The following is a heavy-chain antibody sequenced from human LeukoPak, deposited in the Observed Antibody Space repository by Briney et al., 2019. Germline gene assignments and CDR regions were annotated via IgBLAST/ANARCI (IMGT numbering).Heavy chain of an antibody. CDR3: ARSTMIVVVIDY. J-gene: IGHJ4*02. Sequence: SETLSLTCTVSGGSISSYYWSWIRQPPGKGLEWIGYIYYSGSTNYNPSLKSRVTISVDTSKNQFSLKLSSVNAADTAVYYCARSTMIVVVIDYWGQGTLVTVSS. D-gene: IGHD3-22*01. CDR2: IYYSGST. V-gene: IGHV4-59*12. CDR1: GGSISSYY.